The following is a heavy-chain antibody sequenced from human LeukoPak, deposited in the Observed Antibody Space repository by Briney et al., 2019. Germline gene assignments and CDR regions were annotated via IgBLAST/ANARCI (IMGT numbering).Heavy chain of an antibody. D-gene: IGHD3-16*01. CDR3: ARTRDWGSSDY. CDR2: IYYSGST. Sequence: SETLSLTCTVSGGSISSSSYYWGWIRQPPGKGLEWIGSIYYSGSTYYNPSLKSRVTISVDTSKNQFSLKLSSVTAADTAVYYCARTRDWGSSDYWGQGTLVTVSS. V-gene: IGHV4-39*01. CDR1: GGSISSSSYY. J-gene: IGHJ4*02.